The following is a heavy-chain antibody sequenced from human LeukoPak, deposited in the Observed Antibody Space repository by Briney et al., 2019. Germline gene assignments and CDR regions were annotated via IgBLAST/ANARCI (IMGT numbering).Heavy chain of an antibody. J-gene: IGHJ4*02. D-gene: IGHD2-2*01. CDR1: GYTFNSYG. CDR2: IHTYNGNT. CDR3: AREVPAATGEDY. Sequence: ASVKVSCKSSGYTFNSYGITWVRQAPGQGLEWMGWIHTYNGNTNYAQKLQGRVTMTTDTSTSTAYMELRSLRSDDTAVYYCAREVPAATGEDYWGQGTLVTVSS. V-gene: IGHV1-18*01.